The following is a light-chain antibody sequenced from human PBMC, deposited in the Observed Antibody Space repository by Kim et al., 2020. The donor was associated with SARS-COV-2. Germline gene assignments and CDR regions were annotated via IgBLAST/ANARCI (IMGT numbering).Light chain of an antibody. CDR3: QAWDRSTVV. CDR2: RDS. CDR1: NIGSKN. Sequence: SYELTQPLSVSVALGQTARITCGGNNIGSKNVHWYQQKPGQAPVLVIYRDSNRPSGIPERFSGSNSGNTATLTISRAQAGDEADYYRQAWDRSTVVFGGG. V-gene: IGLV3-9*01. J-gene: IGLJ2*01.